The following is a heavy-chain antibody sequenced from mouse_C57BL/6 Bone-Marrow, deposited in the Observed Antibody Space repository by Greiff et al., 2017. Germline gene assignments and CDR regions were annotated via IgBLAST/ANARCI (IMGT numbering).Heavy chain of an antibody. Sequence: EVQLVESGGGLVQPKGSLKLSCAASGFTFNTYSMHWVRQAPGKGFEWVARIRSRSSNYATYYADSVKDRFTISRDDYQSMLYQQMNNQKTEDTTMYSCMRDCDNGSSTPGFAYWGQGTLVTVSA. V-gene: IGHV10-3*01. CDR2: IRSRSSNYAT. J-gene: IGHJ3*01. D-gene: IGHD1-1*01. CDR1: GFTFNTYS. CDR3: MRDCDNGSSTPGFAY.